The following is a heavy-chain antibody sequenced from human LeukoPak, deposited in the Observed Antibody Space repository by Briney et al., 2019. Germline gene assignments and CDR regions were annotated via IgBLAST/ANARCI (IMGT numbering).Heavy chain of an antibody. CDR1: GFTVSSDY. CDR2: IYSGGTT. Sequence: GGSLRLSCAASGFTVSSDYMSWVRQAPGKGLEWVSVIYSGGTTYHADSVKGRFAISRDTSKNTLYLQMNSLRVEDTAVYYCAKTSPGYTYGLLDYWGQGTLVTVSS. D-gene: IGHD5-18*01. J-gene: IGHJ4*02. CDR3: AKTSPGYTYGLLDY. V-gene: IGHV3-53*01.